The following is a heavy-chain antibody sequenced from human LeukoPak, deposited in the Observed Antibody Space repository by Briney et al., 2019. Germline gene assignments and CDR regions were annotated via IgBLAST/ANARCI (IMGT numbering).Heavy chain of an antibody. CDR1: GYTFTSYD. CDR2: MNPNSGNA. CDR3: ARVNSPDYGYYYYYGMDV. Sequence: GASVKVSRKASGYTFTSYDINWVRQATGQGLEWMGWMNPNSGNAGYAQKFQGRVTMTRNTSISTAYMELSSLRSEDTAVYYCARVNSPDYGYYYYYGMDVWGQGTTVTVSS. D-gene: IGHD3-16*01. V-gene: IGHV1-8*01. J-gene: IGHJ6*02.